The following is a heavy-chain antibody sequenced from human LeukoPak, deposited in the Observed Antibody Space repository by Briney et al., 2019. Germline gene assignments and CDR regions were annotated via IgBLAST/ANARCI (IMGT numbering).Heavy chain of an antibody. CDR2: IIPIFGTA. CDR1: GGTFSSYA. V-gene: IGHV1-69*13. D-gene: IGHD6-13*01. CDR3: AGGPLSGIAAAGTQSGYYYMDV. Sequence: EASVKVSCKASGGTFSSYAISWVRQAPGQGLEWMGGIIPIFGTANYAQKFQGRVTITADESTSTAYMELSSLRSEDTAVYYCAGGPLSGIAAAGTQSGYYYMDVWGKGTTVTVSS. J-gene: IGHJ6*03.